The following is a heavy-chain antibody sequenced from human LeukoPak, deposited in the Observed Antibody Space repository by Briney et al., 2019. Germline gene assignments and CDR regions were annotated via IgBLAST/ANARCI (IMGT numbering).Heavy chain of an antibody. CDR1: GFTFSTYS. J-gene: IGHJ6*04. D-gene: IGHD3-10*02. CDR3: AELGITMIGGV. CDR2: ISSSSTYI. Sequence: GGSLRLSCAASGFTFSTYSMNWVRQAPGQGLEWVSSISSSSTYIHYADSVKGRFTISRDNAKNSLDLLMNSLRAEDTADYYCAELGITMIGGVWGKGTTVTISS. V-gene: IGHV3-21*01.